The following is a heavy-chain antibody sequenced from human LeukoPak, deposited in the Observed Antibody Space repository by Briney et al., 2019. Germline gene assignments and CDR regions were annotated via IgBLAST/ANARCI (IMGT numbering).Heavy chain of an antibody. D-gene: IGHD5-24*01. CDR2: INLSSGST. Sequence: ASVKVSCKASGGTFSTFPISWVRQAPGQGLDWMGMINLSSGSTRFAQMFQDRVTMTRDTSTSAVYMELSSLTSEDTAVYYCARVRKMATIQDSFDYWGQGTLVTVSS. V-gene: IGHV1-46*01. J-gene: IGHJ4*02. CDR3: ARVRKMATIQDSFDY. CDR1: GGTFSTFP.